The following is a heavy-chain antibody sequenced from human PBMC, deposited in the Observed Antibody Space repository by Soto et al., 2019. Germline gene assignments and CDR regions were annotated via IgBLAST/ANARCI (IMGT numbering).Heavy chain of an antibody. D-gene: IGHD3-3*01. CDR3: AHRVLRAVFGLVTTTAIYFDF. J-gene: IGHJ4*02. Sequence: QITLNESGPTVVRPTETLTLTCRFSGFSLTTSGVGVGWIRQSPGKAPEWLALIYWDADKRYSASLKSRLTIAKDTSKNQVVPTVTDLDPTDTATYYCAHRVLRAVFGLVTTTAIYFDFWGQGTPVAVSS. V-gene: IGHV2-5*02. CDR2: IYWDADK. CDR1: GFSLTTSGVG.